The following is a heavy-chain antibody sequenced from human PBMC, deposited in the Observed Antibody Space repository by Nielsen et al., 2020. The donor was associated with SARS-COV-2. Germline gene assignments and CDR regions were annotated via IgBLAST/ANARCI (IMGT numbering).Heavy chain of an antibody. J-gene: IGHJ6*02. D-gene: IGHD3-10*01. V-gene: IGHV3-64*04. Sequence: WIRQPPGKGLEYVSAISSNGGSTYYADSVKGRFTISRDNAKNSLYLQMNSLRAEDTAVYYCARGSMVRGVTDYYYYGMDVWGQGTTVTVSS. CDR2: ISSNGGST. CDR3: ARGSMVRGVTDYYYYGMDV.